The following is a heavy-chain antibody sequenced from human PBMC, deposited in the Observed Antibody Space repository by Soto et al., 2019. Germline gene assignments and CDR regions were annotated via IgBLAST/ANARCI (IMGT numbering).Heavy chain of an antibody. Sequence: SETLSLTCTVSGGSISSGGYYWSWIRQHPGKGLEWIGYIYYSGSTYYNPSLKSRVTISVDTSKNQFSLKLSSVTAADTAVYYCARDNRITILQGMDVWGQGTTVTVSS. CDR2: IYYSGST. D-gene: IGHD3-3*01. CDR1: GGSISSGGYY. CDR3: ARDNRITILQGMDV. J-gene: IGHJ6*02. V-gene: IGHV4-31*03.